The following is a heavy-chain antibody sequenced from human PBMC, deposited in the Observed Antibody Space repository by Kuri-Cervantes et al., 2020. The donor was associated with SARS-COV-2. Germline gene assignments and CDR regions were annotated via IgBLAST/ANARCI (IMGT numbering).Heavy chain of an antibody. CDR3: ARVGGSYYYYYYMDV. D-gene: IGHD1-26*01. Sequence: GGSLRLSCAASGFTFSSYWMHWVCQAPGKGLVWVSRINSDGSSTSYADSVKGRFTISRDNAKNTLYLQMNSLRAEDTAVYYCARVGGSYYYYYYMDVWGKGTTVTVSS. CDR1: GFTFSSYW. V-gene: IGHV3-74*01. J-gene: IGHJ6*03. CDR2: INSDGSST.